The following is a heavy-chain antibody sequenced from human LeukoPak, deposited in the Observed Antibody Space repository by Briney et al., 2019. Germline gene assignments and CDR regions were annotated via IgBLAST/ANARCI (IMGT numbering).Heavy chain of an antibody. J-gene: IGHJ6*03. V-gene: IGHV1-8*01. D-gene: IGHD6-13*01. CDR1: GYTFTSYD. Sequence: GASVKVSCKASGYTFTSYDINWVRQATGQGLEWMGWMNPNSGNTGYAQKFQGRVTMTRDMSTSTVYMELSSLRSEDTAVYYCARDRSSGQQLFYYYYYYMDVWGKGTTVTVSS. CDR3: ARDRSSGQQLFYYYYYYMDV. CDR2: MNPNSGNT.